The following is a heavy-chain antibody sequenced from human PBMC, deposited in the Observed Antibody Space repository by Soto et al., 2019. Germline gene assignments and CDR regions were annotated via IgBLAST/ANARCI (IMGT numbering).Heavy chain of an antibody. CDR1: GFTFSLYS. V-gene: IGHV3-48*02. J-gene: IGHJ6*04. D-gene: IGHD3-10*01. CDR3: PRAVTWGLAV. Sequence: EVQLVESGGGLVQPGGSLRLSCAASGFTFSLYSISWVRQAPGKGLEWVSYISRSSTGIHYADSVKGRFTISRDDATNSMYLQMNRLRDGDTAVYYCPRAVTWGLAVWGKGTTVSISS. CDR2: ISRSSTGI.